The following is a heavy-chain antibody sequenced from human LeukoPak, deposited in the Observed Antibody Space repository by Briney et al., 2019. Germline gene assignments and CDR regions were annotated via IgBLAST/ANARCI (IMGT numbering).Heavy chain of an antibody. V-gene: IGHV3-21*01. J-gene: IGHJ6*03. CDR1: GFTFSSYN. CDR3: ARDPYSGNYGNDYYYYMDV. Sequence: GGSLRLSCAASGFTFSSYNMNWVRRAPGKAMEGVSSITSSGTYIFYTDSVKGRFTISRDNAKNSLYLQMDSVGPEDTAVYYCARDPYSGNYGNDYYYYMDVWGKGTTVTISS. D-gene: IGHD1-26*01. CDR2: ITSSGTYI.